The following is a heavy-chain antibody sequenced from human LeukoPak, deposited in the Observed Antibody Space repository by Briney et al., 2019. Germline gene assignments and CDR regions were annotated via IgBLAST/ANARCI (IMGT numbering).Heavy chain of an antibody. CDR1: GFTFSSYA. J-gene: IGHJ4*02. V-gene: IGHV3-23*01. CDR2: ISGSGGST. Sequence: TGGSLRLSCAASGFTFSSYAMSWVRQAPGKGLEWVSAISGSGGSTYYADSVKGRFTISRDNSKNTLYLQMNSLRAEDTAVYYCAKGPGYSSGWYDARYYFDYWGQGTLVTVSS. CDR3: AKGPGYSSGWYDARYYFDY. D-gene: IGHD6-19*01.